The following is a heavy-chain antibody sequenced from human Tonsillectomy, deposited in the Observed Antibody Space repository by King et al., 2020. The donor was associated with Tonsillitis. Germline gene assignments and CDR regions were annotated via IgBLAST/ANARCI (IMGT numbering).Heavy chain of an antibody. D-gene: IGHD3-22*01. CDR1: GFTFSSYT. Sequence: VQLVESGGGLVQPGGSLRLSCAASGFTFSSYTMSWVRQAPGKGLEWVSGITGSGGDTYYADSVKGRFTISRDNSKNTVYLQMNKLRAEDTAIYYCAKDHGVGSGSSPFDVWGQGTLVTVSS. CDR2: ITGSGGDT. CDR3: AKDHGVGSGSSPFDV. J-gene: IGHJ4*02. V-gene: IGHV3-23*04.